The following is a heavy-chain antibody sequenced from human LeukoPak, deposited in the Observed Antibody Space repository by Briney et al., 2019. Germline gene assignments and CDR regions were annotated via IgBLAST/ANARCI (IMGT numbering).Heavy chain of an antibody. CDR3: ARHQTNNYGSGTPFDY. Sequence: SETLSLTCTVSGDSISSSTYYWGWIRQPPGKGLEWIGSIYNTGSTHYSPSLKSRVTISVDTSKNQFSLKLSSVTAADTAVYYCARHQTNNYGSGTPFDYWGQGTLVTVSS. J-gene: IGHJ4*02. CDR2: IYNTGST. D-gene: IGHD3-10*01. V-gene: IGHV4-39*01. CDR1: GDSISSSTYY.